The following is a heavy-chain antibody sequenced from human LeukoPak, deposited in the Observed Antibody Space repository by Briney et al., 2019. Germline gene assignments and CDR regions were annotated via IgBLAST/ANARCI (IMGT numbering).Heavy chain of an antibody. V-gene: IGHV3-9*03. CDR2: ISWNSGSI. CDR3: AKDPGAVAGTRGYYFDY. J-gene: IGHJ4*02. D-gene: IGHD6-19*01. Sequence: PGGSLRLSCAASGFTFDDYAMHWVRQTPGKGLEWVSGISWNSGSIGYADSMKGRFTISRDNAKNSLYLQMNSLRAEDMALYYCAKDPGAVAGTRGYYFDYWGQGTLVTVSS. CDR1: GFTFDDYA.